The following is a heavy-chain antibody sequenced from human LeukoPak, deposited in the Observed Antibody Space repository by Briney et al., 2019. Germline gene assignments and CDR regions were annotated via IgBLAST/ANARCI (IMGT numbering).Heavy chain of an antibody. D-gene: IGHD3-10*01. CDR2: IYYSGST. V-gene: IGHV4-34*01. Sequence: SETLSLTCAVYGGSFSGYYWSWIRQPPGKGLEWIGNIYYSGSTYYNPSLKSRLIISVDTSKNQFSLKLSSVTAADTAVYYCARVRGPRVPNDAFDIWGQGTMVTVSS. J-gene: IGHJ3*02. CDR1: GGSFSGYY. CDR3: ARVRGPRVPNDAFDI.